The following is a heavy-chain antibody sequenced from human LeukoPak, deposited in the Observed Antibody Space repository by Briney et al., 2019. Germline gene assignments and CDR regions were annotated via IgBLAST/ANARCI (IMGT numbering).Heavy chain of an antibody. Sequence: SETLSLTCTVSGGSISSSTYYWGWIRQPPGKGLEWIASISYTGSTYHNPSLKSRVTILVDTSKNQFSLELNSVTAADMAVYYCARGSRNYYDSSGYYYYWGQGTLVTVSS. D-gene: IGHD3-22*01. CDR1: GGSISSSTYY. CDR2: ISYTGST. CDR3: ARGSRNYYDSSGYYYY. J-gene: IGHJ4*02. V-gene: IGHV4-39*01.